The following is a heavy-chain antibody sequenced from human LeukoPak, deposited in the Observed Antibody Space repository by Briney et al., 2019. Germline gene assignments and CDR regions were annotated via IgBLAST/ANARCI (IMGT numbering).Heavy chain of an antibody. J-gene: IGHJ6*02. CDR2: ISAYNGNT. V-gene: IGHV1-18*01. CDR1: GYTFTSYG. CDR3: ARDNDFWSGYYLFRVAPYYYYGMDV. D-gene: IGHD3-3*01. Sequence: GASVKVSCKASGYTFTSYGISWVRQAPGQGLEWMGWISAYNGNTNYAQKLQGRVTMTTDTSTSTAYMELRSLRSDDTAVYYCARDNDFWSGYYLFRVAPYYYYGMDVWGQGTTVTVSS.